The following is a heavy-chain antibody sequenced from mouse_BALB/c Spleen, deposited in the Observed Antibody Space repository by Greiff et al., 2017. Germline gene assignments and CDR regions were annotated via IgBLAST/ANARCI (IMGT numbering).Heavy chain of an antibody. CDR3: ARDYGT. V-gene: IGHV5-6*02. CDR2: ISSGGSYT. J-gene: IGHJ3*01. D-gene: IGHD1-1*01. Sequence: DVKLVESGGDLVKPGGSLKLSCAASGFTFSSYGMSWVRQTPDKRLEWVATISSGGSYTYYPDSVKGRFTISRDNAKNTLFLQMTSLRSEDTAMYYCARDYGTWGQGTLVTVSA. CDR1: GFTFSSYG.